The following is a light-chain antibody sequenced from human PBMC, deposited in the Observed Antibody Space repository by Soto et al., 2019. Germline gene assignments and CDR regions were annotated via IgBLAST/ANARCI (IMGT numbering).Light chain of an antibody. CDR1: QSVSSY. J-gene: IGKJ1*01. CDR3: HQRSNWPPWT. CDR2: DAS. V-gene: IGKV3-11*01. Sequence: EIVLTQSPATLSLSPGERATLSCRASQSVSSYLAWYQQKPGQAPRLLIYDASNRATGIPARFSGSGSGTDFTVTISSLEPEDFAVYYCHQRSNWPPWTCGQGTKVEIK.